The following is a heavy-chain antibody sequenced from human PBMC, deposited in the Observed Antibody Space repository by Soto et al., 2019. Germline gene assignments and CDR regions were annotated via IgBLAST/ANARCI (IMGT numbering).Heavy chain of an antibody. V-gene: IGHV4-59*01. CDR2: IYYSGST. CDR3: ARYSYDQDYFDY. J-gene: IGHJ4*02. CDR1: GGSISSYY. Sequence: QVQLQESGPGLVKPSETLSLTCTVSGGSISSYYWSWIRQPPGKGLEWIGYIYYSGSTNYNPSLTSRVTISVDTYKTQFSLKLSSVTAADTAVYYCARYSYDQDYFDYWGQGTLVTVSS. D-gene: IGHD5-18*01.